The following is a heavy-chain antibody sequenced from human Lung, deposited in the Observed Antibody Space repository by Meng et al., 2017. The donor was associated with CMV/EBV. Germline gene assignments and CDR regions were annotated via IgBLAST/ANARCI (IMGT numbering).Heavy chain of an antibody. J-gene: IGHJ4*02. CDR2: INADNGKT. D-gene: IGHD1-1*01. CDR1: GYTLTRYV. Sequence: SVXVSCKASGYTLTRYVMHWVRQAPGQRLEWMGWINADNGKTKYSQKFQGRVTITTDTSASTAYIELSGLKSEGTAVYYCARCSWNDLHFDHWGQGPLVTFSS. CDR3: ARCSWNDLHFDH. V-gene: IGHV1-3*01.